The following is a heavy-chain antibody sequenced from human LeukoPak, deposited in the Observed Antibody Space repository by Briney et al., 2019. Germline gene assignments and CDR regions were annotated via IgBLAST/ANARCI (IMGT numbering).Heavy chain of an antibody. V-gene: IGHV4-34*01. D-gene: IGHD1-26*01. J-gene: IGHJ6*03. CDR2: INHSGST. CDR1: GGSFSGYY. CDR3: ARLSVIVGSTLEYYYYYMDV. Sequence: SETLSLTCAVYGGSFSGYYWSWIRQPPGKGLEWIGEINHSGSTNYNPSLKSRVTISVDTSKNQFSLKLSSVTAADTAVYYCARLSVIVGSTLEYYYYYMDVWGQGTTVTDSS.